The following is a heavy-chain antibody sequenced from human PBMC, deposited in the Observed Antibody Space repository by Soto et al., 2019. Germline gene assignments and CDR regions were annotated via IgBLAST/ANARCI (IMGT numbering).Heavy chain of an antibody. Sequence: QVQLVESGGGLVKPGGSLRLSCAASGFTFSDYYMSWIRQSPGKGLEWVSYISSSGSTIYYAESVKGRFTISRDNAKNSLSLQMNSLRAEDTAVDYCARPSRVGEPGPFDYWGQGTLVTVSS. CDR3: ARPSRVGEPGPFDY. CDR1: GFTFSDYY. J-gene: IGHJ4*02. D-gene: IGHD3-16*01. CDR2: ISSSGSTI. V-gene: IGHV3-11*01.